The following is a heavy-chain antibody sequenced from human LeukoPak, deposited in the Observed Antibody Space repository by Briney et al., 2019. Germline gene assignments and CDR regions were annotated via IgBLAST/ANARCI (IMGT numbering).Heavy chain of an antibody. D-gene: IGHD3-22*01. Sequence: SETLSLTCAVYGGSFSGYYWSWIRQPAGQGLEWIGRIYTIGSTNYNPSLKSRVTMSVDTSKNQLSLKLSSVTAADTAVYYCARDRYYYDSSGYYQLDYWGQGTLVTVSS. CDR2: IYTIGST. V-gene: IGHV4-4*07. CDR3: ARDRYYYDSSGYYQLDY. CDR1: GGSFSGYY. J-gene: IGHJ4*02.